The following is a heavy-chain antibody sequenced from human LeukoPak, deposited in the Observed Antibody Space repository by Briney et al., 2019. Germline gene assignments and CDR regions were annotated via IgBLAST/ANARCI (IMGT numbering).Heavy chain of an antibody. CDR2: ISGSGGST. D-gene: IGHD3-22*01. V-gene: IGHV3-23*01. CDR3: TTSFYDSSGYPY. Sequence: GGSLRLSCAASGFTFSSYAMSWVRQAPGKGLEWVSAISGSGGSTYYADSVKGRFTISRDISKDTLYLQMNSLRAEDTAVYYCTTSFYDSSGYPYWGQGTLVTVSS. J-gene: IGHJ4*02. CDR1: GFTFSSYA.